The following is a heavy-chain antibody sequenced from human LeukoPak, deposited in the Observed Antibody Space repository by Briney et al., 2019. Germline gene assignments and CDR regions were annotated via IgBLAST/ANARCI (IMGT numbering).Heavy chain of an antibody. D-gene: IGHD3-3*01. Sequence: SETLSLTCTVSGGSISSYYWSWIRQPPGKGLEWIGYIYYSGSTNYNPSLKSRVTISVDTCKNPFSLKLSSVTAADTAVYYCARIDFWSGYPYWGQGTLVTVSS. CDR3: ARIDFWSGYPY. CDR2: IYYSGST. CDR1: GGSISSYY. J-gene: IGHJ4*02. V-gene: IGHV4-59*01.